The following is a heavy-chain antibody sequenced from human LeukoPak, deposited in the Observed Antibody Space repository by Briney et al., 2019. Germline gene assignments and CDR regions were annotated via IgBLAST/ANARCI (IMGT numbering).Heavy chain of an antibody. Sequence: GGSLRLSCAASGFTFNIYSMTWVRQAPGKGLEWVANIKTDGYDKYYVDSLKGRFTISRDNAENSLYLQMDSLRAEDTAVYYCARALYNHGWFPDYFDYWGQGTLVTVSS. J-gene: IGHJ4*02. CDR3: ARALYNHGWFPDYFDY. D-gene: IGHD6-19*01. CDR1: GFTFNIYS. V-gene: IGHV3-7*01. CDR2: IKTDGYDK.